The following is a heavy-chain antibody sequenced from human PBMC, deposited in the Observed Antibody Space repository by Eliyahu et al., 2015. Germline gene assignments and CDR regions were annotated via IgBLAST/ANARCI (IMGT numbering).Heavy chain of an antibody. V-gene: IGHV3-15*01. CDR2: IKSKTDGGTT. CDR1: GFTLXNAW. D-gene: IGHD6-13*01. J-gene: IGHJ4*02. Sequence: EVQLVESGGGLVKPGGXXRLSXAASGFTLXNAWXSWVPQAPGKGLEWVGRIKSKTDGGTTDYAAPVKGRFTISRDDSKNTLYLQMNSLKTEDTAVYYCTAAAGIWGQGTLVTVSS. CDR3: TAAAGI.